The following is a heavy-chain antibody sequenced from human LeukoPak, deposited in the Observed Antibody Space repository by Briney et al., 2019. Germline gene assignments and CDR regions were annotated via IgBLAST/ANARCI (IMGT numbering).Heavy chain of an antibody. CDR3: ATGGDSSKWFGR. CDR1: GGSISSYY. V-gene: IGHV4-59*01. J-gene: IGHJ5*02. CDR2: IYYSGST. Sequence: SETLSLTCTVSGGSISSYYWSWIRQPPGKGLEWIGYIYYSGSTNYNPSLKSRVTISVDTSKNQFSLKLSSVTTADTAVYYCATGGDSSKWFGRWGQGSLVTVSS. D-gene: IGHD6-13*01.